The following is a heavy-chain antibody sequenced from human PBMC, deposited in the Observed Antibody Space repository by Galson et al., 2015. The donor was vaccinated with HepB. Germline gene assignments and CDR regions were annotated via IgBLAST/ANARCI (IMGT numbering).Heavy chain of an antibody. CDR1: GYTFSSYY. CDR2: INPSGGST. V-gene: IGHV1-46*01. D-gene: IGHD5-12*01. CDR3: AREVGSGYDYDLDY. J-gene: IGHJ4*02. Sequence: SCKASGYTFSSYYMHWVRQAPGQGLEWMGIINPSGGSTTYAQKFQGRVTMTRDTSTSTVYMELSSLRSEDTAVYYCAREVGSGYDYDLDYWGQGTLVTVSS.